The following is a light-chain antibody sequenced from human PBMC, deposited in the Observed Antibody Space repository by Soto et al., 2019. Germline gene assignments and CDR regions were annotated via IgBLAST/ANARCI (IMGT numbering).Light chain of an antibody. Sequence: EIVLTQSPGTLVLSPGDRATLSCRASQSVNKAYLVWYQQKPGQAPRLLIYDASNRATGIPARFSGSGSGSDFTLTISSLEPEDFAVYYCQQRSDWPLSFGQGTRLDIK. CDR3: QQRSDWPLS. V-gene: IGKV3-11*01. CDR2: DAS. J-gene: IGKJ5*01. CDR1: QSVNKAY.